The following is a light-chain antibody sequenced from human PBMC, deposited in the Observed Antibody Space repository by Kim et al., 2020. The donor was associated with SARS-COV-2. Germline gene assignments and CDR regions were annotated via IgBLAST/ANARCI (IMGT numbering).Light chain of an antibody. CDR1: QSVLYSSNNKNY. Sequence: DIVMTQSPDSLAVSLGERATINCKSSQSVLYSSNNKNYLAWYQQKPGQPPKLLIYWASTRESGVPDRFSGSGSGTDFTLTISSLQAEDVAVYYCQQYSGIPYTFGQGTSWRS. V-gene: IGKV4-1*01. J-gene: IGKJ2*01. CDR2: WAS. CDR3: QQYSGIPYT.